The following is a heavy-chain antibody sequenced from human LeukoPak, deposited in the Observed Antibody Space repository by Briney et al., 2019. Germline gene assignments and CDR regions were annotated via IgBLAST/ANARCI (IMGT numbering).Heavy chain of an antibody. Sequence: ASVKVSCKASGYTFTGYYMHWVRQAPGQGLAWMGWINPNSGGTNYAQKFQGWVTMTRDTSISTAYMELSRLRSDDTAVYYCARAEGIVATIVGYYYYYGMDVWGQGTTVTVSS. D-gene: IGHD5-12*01. V-gene: IGHV1-2*04. CDR2: INPNSGGT. CDR3: ARAEGIVATIVGYYYYYGMDV. CDR1: GYTFTGYY. J-gene: IGHJ6*02.